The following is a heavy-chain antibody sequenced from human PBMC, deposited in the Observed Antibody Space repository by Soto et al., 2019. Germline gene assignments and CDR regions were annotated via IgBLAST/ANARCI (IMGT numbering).Heavy chain of an antibody. J-gene: IGHJ4*02. CDR3: ARPQNDILTDSYKNYFES. D-gene: IGHD3-9*01. CDR1: GYIFTTYT. Sequence: ASVKVSCKASGYIFTTYTMHWVRQAPGQRLEWMGWISAYNGNTHYAQKLQGRVAMTTDTSTSTAYMELRSLSSDDTAVYYCARPQNDILTDSYKNYFESWGQGTPVTVSS. CDR2: ISAYNGNT. V-gene: IGHV1-18*01.